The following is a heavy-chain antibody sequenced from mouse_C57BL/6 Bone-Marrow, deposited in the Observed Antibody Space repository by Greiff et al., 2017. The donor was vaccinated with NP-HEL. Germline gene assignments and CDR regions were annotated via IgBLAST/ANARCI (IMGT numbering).Heavy chain of an antibody. CDR3: ARQLRFYAMDY. V-gene: IGHV5-17*01. D-gene: IGHD3-2*02. CDR1: GFTFSDYG. Sequence: EVQLQESGGGLVKPGGSLKLSCAASGFTFSDYGMHWVRQAPEKGLEWVAYISSGSSTIYYADTVKGRFTISRDNAKNTLFLQMTSLRSEDTAMYYCARQLRFYAMDYWGQGTSVTVSS. J-gene: IGHJ4*01. CDR2: ISSGSSTI.